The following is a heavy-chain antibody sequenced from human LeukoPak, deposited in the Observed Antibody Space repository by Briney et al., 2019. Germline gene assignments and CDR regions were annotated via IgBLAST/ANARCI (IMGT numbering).Heavy chain of an antibody. CDR1: GFTFSSFG. Sequence: GGSLRLSCAASGFTFSSFGMHWVRQAPGKGLEWVAVISYDGSNKYFVDSVKGPFTISRDNSKNTLYLQMNSLRAEDTAMYYCARDSAGNDYWGQGTLVTVSS. V-gene: IGHV3-30*03. J-gene: IGHJ4*02. D-gene: IGHD6-13*01. CDR2: ISYDGSNK. CDR3: ARDSAGNDY.